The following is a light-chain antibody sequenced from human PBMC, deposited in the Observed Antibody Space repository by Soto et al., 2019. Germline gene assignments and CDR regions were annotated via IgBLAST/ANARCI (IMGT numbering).Light chain of an antibody. V-gene: IGLV2-14*03. CDR2: HVN. J-gene: IGLJ2*01. CDR3: SSYTSLNTLI. Sequence: QSALTQPASVSGSPGQSITISCAGTSTDIGGYNYVSWYQQHPGKVPKLMIYHVNNXPSGVSXRFXGSXXGXTAXLXISGXLAEDEAGYYCSSYTSLNTLIFGGGTKLTVL. CDR1: STDIGGYNY.